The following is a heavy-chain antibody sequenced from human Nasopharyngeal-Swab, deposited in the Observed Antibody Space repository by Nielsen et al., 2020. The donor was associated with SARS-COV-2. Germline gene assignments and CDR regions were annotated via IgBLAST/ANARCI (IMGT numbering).Heavy chain of an antibody. Sequence: VRQAPGKGLEWVSYISSSGSTIYYADSVKGRFTISRHNSKNTLYLQMNSLRAEDTAVYYCASLRYFDWLTTGYYYYGMDVWGQGTTVTVSS. CDR3: ASLRYFDWLTTGYYYYGMDV. J-gene: IGHJ6*02. D-gene: IGHD3-9*01. CDR2: ISSSGSTI. V-gene: IGHV3-48*01.